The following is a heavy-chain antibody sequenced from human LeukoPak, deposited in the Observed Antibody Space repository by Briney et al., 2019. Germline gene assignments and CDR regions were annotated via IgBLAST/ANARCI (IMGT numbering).Heavy chain of an antibody. J-gene: IGHJ4*02. Sequence: GGTLRLSCAASGFTFSSYGMNWVRQAPGKGLEWVSGIVPSGGTTYYADSVKGRFTVSRDNSKNTLYLQMNSLRADDTAVYYCARYSRWIQFDYWGQGTLVTVSS. CDR2: IVPSGGTT. CDR3: ARYSRWIQFDY. V-gene: IGHV3-23*01. CDR1: GFTFSSYG. D-gene: IGHD5-18*01.